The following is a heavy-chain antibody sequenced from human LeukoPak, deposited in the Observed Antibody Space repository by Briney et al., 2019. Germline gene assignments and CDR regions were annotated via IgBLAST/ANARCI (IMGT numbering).Heavy chain of an antibody. CDR1: GFTFSVYS. CDR2: IKQGGSER. CDR3: VREARESGGFDY. Sequence: PGGSLRLSCAASGFTFSVYSMSWVRQAPGKGLEWVANIKQGGSERYYVDSVKGRFTISRDNAKNSLYLQMNSLRAEDTAVYYCVREARESGGFDYWGQGTLVTVSS. V-gene: IGHV3-7*01. D-gene: IGHD5-24*01. J-gene: IGHJ4*02.